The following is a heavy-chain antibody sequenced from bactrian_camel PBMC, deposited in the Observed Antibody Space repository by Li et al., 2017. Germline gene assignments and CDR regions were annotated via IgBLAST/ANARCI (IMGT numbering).Heavy chain of an antibody. CDR2: ISRDGTA. Sequence: QLVESGGGSVQSGGSLRLSCVASGYSYRRYCMGWFRQGPGREREAVAGISRDGTAYHESVKGRFTISRDNAKNTVYLRMNSLKPDDTAVYYCAAAPTNSIAGGCYDYNLWGQGTQVTVS. V-gene: IGHV3S55*01. D-gene: IGHD1*01. CDR1: GYSYRRYC. CDR3: AAAPTNSIAGGCYDYNL. J-gene: IGHJ4*01.